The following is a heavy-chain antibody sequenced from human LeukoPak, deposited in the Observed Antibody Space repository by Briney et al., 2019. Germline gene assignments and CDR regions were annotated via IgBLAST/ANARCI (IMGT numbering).Heavy chain of an antibody. CDR2: IYYSGST. D-gene: IGHD5-24*01. Sequence: PSETLSLTCTVSGGSISSSSYYWGWIRQPPGKGLEWIGSIYYSGSTYYNPSLKSRVTISVDTSKNQFSLKLSSVTAADTAVYYCARNLRDGYNWGYFDYWGQGTLVTVSS. V-gene: IGHV4-39*07. CDR1: GGSISSSSYY. J-gene: IGHJ4*02. CDR3: ARNLRDGYNWGYFDY.